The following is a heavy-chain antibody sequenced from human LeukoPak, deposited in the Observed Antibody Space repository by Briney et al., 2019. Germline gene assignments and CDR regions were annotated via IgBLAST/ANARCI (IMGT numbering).Heavy chain of an antibody. CDR3: ARDSSALYYFDY. CDR2: ISAYNGNT. V-gene: IGHV1-18*01. CDR1: GYTFTSYG. Sequence: ASVKVSCKASGYTFTSYGISWVRQAPGQGLEWMGWISAYNGNTNYAQKLQGRVTMTTDTSTSTAYLELRSLRSDDTAVYYCARDSSALYYFDYWGQGTLVTASS. J-gene: IGHJ4*02. D-gene: IGHD3-22*01.